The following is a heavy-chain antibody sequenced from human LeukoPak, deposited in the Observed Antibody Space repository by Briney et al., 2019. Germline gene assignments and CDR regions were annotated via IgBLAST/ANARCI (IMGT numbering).Heavy chain of an antibody. Sequence: PSETLSLTCTVSGGSISSGGYYWSWIRQHPGKGLEWIGYIYYSGSTYYNPSLKSRVTISVDTSKNQFSLKLSSVTAADTAVYYCARFYGSGSNFGYWGQGTLVTVSS. CDR1: GGSISSGGYY. V-gene: IGHV4-31*03. CDR3: ARFYGSGSNFGY. CDR2: IYYSGST. D-gene: IGHD3-10*01. J-gene: IGHJ4*02.